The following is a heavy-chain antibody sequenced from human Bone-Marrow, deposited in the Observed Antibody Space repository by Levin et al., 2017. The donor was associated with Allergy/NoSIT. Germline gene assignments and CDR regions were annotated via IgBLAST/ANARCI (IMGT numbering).Heavy chain of an antibody. CDR1: EFTVSNNY. V-gene: IGHV3-53*01. D-gene: IGHD6-13*01. Sequence: PGGSLRLSCIVSEFTVSNNYMSWVRQAPGKGLEWVSTIYSSGVTNYAVAWKGLFIIARNKSNKAQYLQMNRMREEDTAVYYCSHKTDSSRPGDYWGQGTLVTVSS. CDR3: SHKTDSSRPGDY. CDR2: IYSSGVT. J-gene: IGHJ4*02.